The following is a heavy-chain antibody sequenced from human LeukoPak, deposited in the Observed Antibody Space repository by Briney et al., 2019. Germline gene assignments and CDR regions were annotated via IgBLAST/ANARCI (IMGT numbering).Heavy chain of an antibody. CDR3: ARQPYSSSWPYYYYGMDV. V-gene: IGHV4-39*01. CDR1: GGSISSGDYY. J-gene: IGHJ6*02. Sequence: PSETLSLTCTVSGGSISSGDYYWSWIRQPPGKGLEWIGSIYYSGSTYYNPSLKSRVTISVDTSKNQFSLKLSSVTAADTAVYYCARQPYSSSWPYYYYGMDVWGQGTTVTVSS. D-gene: IGHD6-13*01. CDR2: IYYSGST.